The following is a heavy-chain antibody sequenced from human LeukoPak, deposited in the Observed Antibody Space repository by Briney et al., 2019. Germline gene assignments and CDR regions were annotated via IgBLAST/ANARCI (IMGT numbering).Heavy chain of an antibody. V-gene: IGHV1-18*04. J-gene: IGHJ4*02. CDR3: ARDIWGKFDY. D-gene: IGHD3-16*01. CDR2: INPNSGNT. CDR1: GYTFTGYY. Sequence: ASVKVSCKASGYTFTGYYMHWVRQAPGQGLEWMGWINPNSGNTGHAQKLQGRVTMTTDTSTSTAYMELRSLRSDDTAVYYCARDIWGKFDYWGQGTLVTVSS.